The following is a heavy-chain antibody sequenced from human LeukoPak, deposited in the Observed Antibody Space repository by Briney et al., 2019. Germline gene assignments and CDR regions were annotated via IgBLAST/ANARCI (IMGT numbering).Heavy chain of an antibody. Sequence: QPGESLILSCAASGFTFSSYAMSWVRQAPGKGLEWVSGISGSGGNTFYADSVKGRFTISRDNSKNTLYLQMNSLRAEDTAVYYCAKENGAAVISHFDYWGQGTLVTVSS. CDR3: AKENGAAVISHFDY. CDR1: GFTFSSYA. J-gene: IGHJ4*02. CDR2: ISGSGGNT. V-gene: IGHV3-23*01. D-gene: IGHD2-21*01.